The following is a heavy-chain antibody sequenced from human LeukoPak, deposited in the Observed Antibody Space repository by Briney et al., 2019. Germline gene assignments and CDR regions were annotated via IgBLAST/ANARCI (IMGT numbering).Heavy chain of an antibody. Sequence: SETLSLTCAVYGGSFSGDFWSWIRQSPGKGLEWIGEINHGGSTTYNPSLQSQVTMSVDTSKNQFSLNLNSVTAADTAVYYCARLGSYVYMDVWGKGTTVTISS. CDR3: ARLGSYVYMDV. CDR1: GGSFSGDF. D-gene: IGHD3-16*01. V-gene: IGHV4-34*01. CDR2: INHGGST. J-gene: IGHJ6*03.